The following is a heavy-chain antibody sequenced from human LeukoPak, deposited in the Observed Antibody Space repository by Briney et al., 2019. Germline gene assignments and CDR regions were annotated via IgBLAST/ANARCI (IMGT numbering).Heavy chain of an antibody. Sequence: GGSLRHSCAVSGITLSNYGMSWVRQAPGKGLEWVAGISDSGGSTKYADSVKGRFTISRDNPKNTLFLQMNSLRAEDTAVYFCAKRGVVIRVVLVGFHKEAYYFESWGQGALVTVSS. D-gene: IGHD3/OR15-3a*01. CDR1: GITLSNYG. V-gene: IGHV3-23*01. CDR3: AKRGVVIRVVLVGFHKEAYYFES. CDR2: ISDSGGST. J-gene: IGHJ4*02.